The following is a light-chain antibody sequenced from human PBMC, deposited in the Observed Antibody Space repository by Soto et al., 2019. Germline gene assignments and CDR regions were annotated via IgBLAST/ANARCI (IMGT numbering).Light chain of an antibody. Sequence: DIQMTQSPSSLSASVGDRVTITCRASQSISTYLNWYQQKPGKAPKLLISAASSLQSGVPSRFSGSGSGTDFTLTISSLQPEDFGTYCCQQSYSVPGTFGQGTKVEIK. CDR1: QSISTY. J-gene: IGKJ1*01. CDR2: AAS. CDR3: QQSYSVPGT. V-gene: IGKV1-39*01.